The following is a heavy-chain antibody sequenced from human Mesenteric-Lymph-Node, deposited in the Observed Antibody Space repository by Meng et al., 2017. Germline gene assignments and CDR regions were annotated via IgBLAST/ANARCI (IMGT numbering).Heavy chain of an antibody. CDR1: GGSISSGDYY. CDR2: IYYSGST. CDR3: ARDLGVATSIAGFVY. D-gene: IGHD5-12*01. V-gene: IGHV4-30-4*01. Sequence: QVQLQESGPGLVKPSQTLSLTCTVSGGSISSGDYYWSWIRQPPGKGLEWIGYIYYSGSTYYNPSLKSRVTISVDTSKSQFSLRLSSVTDADTAVYYCARDLGVATSIAGFVYWGQGTLVTVSS. J-gene: IGHJ4*02.